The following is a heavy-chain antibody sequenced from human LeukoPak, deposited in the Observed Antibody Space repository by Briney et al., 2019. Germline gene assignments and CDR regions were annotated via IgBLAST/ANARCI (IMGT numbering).Heavy chain of an antibody. D-gene: IGHD2-21*02. CDR3: ARGVVGTAIDY. V-gene: IGHV3-64*01. CDR1: GFTFSIYT. J-gene: IGHJ4*02. CDR2: ISSNGGTT. Sequence: GGSLRLSCAASGFTFSIYTMHWVRQAPGKGPEYVSVISSNGGTTYYANSVKGRFTISRDNSKNTLYLEMGSLRAEDMAVYYCARGVVGTAIDYWGQGALVTVSS.